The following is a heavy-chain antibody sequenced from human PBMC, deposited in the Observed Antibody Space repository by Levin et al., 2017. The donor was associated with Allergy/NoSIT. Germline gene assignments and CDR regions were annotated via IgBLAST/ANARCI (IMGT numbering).Heavy chain of an antibody. V-gene: IGHV3-30*03. D-gene: IGHD2/OR15-2a*01. CDR1: GFTFSSYG. Sequence: GGSLRLSCAASGFTFSSYGMHWVRQAPGKGLEWVAVISNDGSNKYYVDSVKGRFTISRDNSKNTLYLQMNSLRAEDTAVYYCEVGGGPVLAWFDPWGQGTPVTVSS. CDR2: ISNDGSNK. J-gene: IGHJ5*02. CDR3: EVGGGPVLAWFDP.